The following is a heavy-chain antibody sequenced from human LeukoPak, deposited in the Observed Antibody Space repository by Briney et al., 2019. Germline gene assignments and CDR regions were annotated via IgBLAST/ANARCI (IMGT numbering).Heavy chain of an antibody. Sequence: GGSLRLSWTASGFTFGDYAMSWVRQAPGKRLEWVGFIRSRTHGGTTEFAAPVKDRFSISRDDSKMIAYLRMNSLKTEDTAVYYCTRDGIPETNWSGYYIDYWGQGTLVTVSS. CDR1: GFTFGDYA. D-gene: IGHD3-3*01. CDR3: TRDGIPETNWSGYYIDY. CDR2: IRSRTHGGTT. V-gene: IGHV3-49*04. J-gene: IGHJ4*02.